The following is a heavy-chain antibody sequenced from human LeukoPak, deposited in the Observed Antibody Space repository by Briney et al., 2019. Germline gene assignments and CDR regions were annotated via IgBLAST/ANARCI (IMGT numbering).Heavy chain of an antibody. Sequence: EASVKVSCTASGGTSTSYAISWVRQAPGQGLEWMGGIIPIFGTANYAQKSQGRVTITADESTSTAYMELSSLRSEDTAVYYCARGVGYDYVWGSYRPYFDYWGQGTLVTVSS. CDR2: IIPIFGTA. J-gene: IGHJ4*02. D-gene: IGHD3-16*02. V-gene: IGHV1-69*01. CDR3: ARGVGYDYVWGSYRPYFDY. CDR1: GGTSTSYA.